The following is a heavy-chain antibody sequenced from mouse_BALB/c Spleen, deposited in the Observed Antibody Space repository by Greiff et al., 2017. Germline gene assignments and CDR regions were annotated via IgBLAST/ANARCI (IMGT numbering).Heavy chain of an antibody. CDR2: INPGSGGT. D-gene: IGHD1-1*01. Sequence: QVQLQQSGAELVRPGTSVKVSCKASGYAFTNYLIEWVKQRPGQGLEWIGVINPGSGGTNYNEKFKGKATLTADKSSSTAYMQLSSLTSDDSAVYFCARPLITTVVAPAYWGQGTLVTVSA. J-gene: IGHJ3*01. V-gene: IGHV1-54*01. CDR1: GYAFTNYL. CDR3: ARPLITTVVAPAY.